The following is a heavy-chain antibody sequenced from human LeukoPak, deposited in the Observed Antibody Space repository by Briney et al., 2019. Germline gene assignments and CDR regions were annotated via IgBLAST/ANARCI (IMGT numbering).Heavy chain of an antibody. CDR2: ISYDGSNK. D-gene: IGHD3-10*01. CDR1: GFTFSSYG. V-gene: IGHV3-30*18. CDR3: AKARYYYGSGRSYYFDY. Sequence: GRSLRLSCAASGFTFSSYGMHWVRQAPGKGLECVAVISYDGSNKYYADSVKGRFTTSRDNSKNTQYLLLNSLRAEDTAVYYCAKARYYYGSGRSYYFDYWGQGTLVTVSS. J-gene: IGHJ4*02.